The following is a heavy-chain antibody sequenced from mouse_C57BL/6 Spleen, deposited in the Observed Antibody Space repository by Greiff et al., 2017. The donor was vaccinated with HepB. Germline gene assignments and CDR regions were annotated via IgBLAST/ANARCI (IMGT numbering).Heavy chain of an antibody. J-gene: IGHJ1*03. CDR3: ARGNDYDGDWYFDV. CDR1: GFTFSDYG. CDR2: ISSGSSTI. Sequence: EVHLVESGGGLVKPGGSLKLSCAASGFTFSDYGMHWVRQAPEKGLEWVAYISSGSSTIYYADTVKGRFTISRDNAKNTLFLQMTSLRSEDTAMYYCARGNDYDGDWYFDVWGTGTTVTVSS. V-gene: IGHV5-17*01. D-gene: IGHD2-4*01.